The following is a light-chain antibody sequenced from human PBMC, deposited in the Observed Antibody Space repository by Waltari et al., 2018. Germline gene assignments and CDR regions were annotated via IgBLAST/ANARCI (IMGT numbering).Light chain of an antibody. Sequence: DIQMTQSPSSLSASVGDRVTITCRASQSISSYLNWYQQKPGKAPKLLIYAASSLQSGGPSRFSGSGSGTDFTLTISSLQPEDFATYYCQQLKSYPLTFGGGTKVEI. J-gene: IGKJ4*01. V-gene: IGKV1-39*01. CDR2: AAS. CDR1: QSISSY. CDR3: QQLKSYPLT.